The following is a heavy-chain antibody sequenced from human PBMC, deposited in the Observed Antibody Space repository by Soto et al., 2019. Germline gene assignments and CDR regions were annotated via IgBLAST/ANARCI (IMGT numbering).Heavy chain of an antibody. V-gene: IGHV1-46*01. CDR2: INPNDDRA. CDR3: ARDGERRGGDCYWCRGMDV. D-gene: IGHD2-21*02. J-gene: IGHJ6*02. CDR1: GYTFTSYD. Sequence: QEQLVQSGAEVKRPGASVKVSCKASGYTFTSYDVHWVRQAPGQGLEWMGIINPNDDRATYARKFQGRVTMTSDTSTTTVYMEVRRLRSDDTAAYYCARDGERRGGDCYWCRGMDVWGQGTTVIVSS.